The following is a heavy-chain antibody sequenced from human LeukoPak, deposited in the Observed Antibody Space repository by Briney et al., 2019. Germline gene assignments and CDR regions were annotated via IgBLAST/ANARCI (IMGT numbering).Heavy chain of an antibody. CDR1: GFTFSSYS. J-gene: IGHJ4*02. Sequence: SGGSLRLSCAASGFTFSSYSMNWVRQAPGKGLEWISYISDTSSTIFYADSVKGRFTISRDNAKNSLYLHMNSLRVEDTAVYYCASGGSGWGQGTLVTVSS. V-gene: IGHV3-48*04. D-gene: IGHD6-19*01. CDR3: ASGGSG. CDR2: ISDTSSTI.